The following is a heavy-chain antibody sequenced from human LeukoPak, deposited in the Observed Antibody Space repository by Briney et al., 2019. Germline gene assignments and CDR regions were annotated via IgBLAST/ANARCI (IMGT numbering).Heavy chain of an antibody. CDR1: GFTFSSYA. D-gene: IGHD1-1*01. CDR3: AKDRGQGTWFDP. Sequence: GGSLRLSCAASGFTFSSYAMTWVRQAPGKGLEWVSAFSATDGSAQYAESVKGRFTISRDNSKSTLYLQMNSLRAEDTAVYYCAKDRGQGTWFDPWGQGTLVTVSS. CDR2: FSATDGSA. V-gene: IGHV3-23*01. J-gene: IGHJ5*02.